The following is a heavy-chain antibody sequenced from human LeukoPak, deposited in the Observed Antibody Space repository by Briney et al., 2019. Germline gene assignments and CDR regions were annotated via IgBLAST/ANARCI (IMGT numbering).Heavy chain of an antibody. Sequence: PGGSLRLSCTGSGFTFSDYYMTWIRQAPGKGLEWISYISATGTDIDYADSVRGRFTISRDNAENSLYLQMNSLRAEDTAMYCCTRSRSGYPYPWGQGTLVTVSS. V-gene: IGHV3-11*01. CDR1: GFTFSDYY. D-gene: IGHD5-12*01. CDR3: TRSRSGYPYP. CDR2: ISATGTDI. J-gene: IGHJ5*02.